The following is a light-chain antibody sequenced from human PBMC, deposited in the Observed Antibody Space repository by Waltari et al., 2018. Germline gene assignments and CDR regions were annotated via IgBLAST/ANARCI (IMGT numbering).Light chain of an antibody. Sequence: QSVLTQPPSVSGTPGQRVSISCSGSSSNIGSKSVNWYQQFPGTAPKLLIYSNKQRPAGVPDRVSGSKSGTSASLAISGLQSEDEADYYCATWDDSLNGLFGGGTKLTVL. J-gene: IGLJ2*01. CDR1: SSNIGSKS. CDR3: ATWDDSLNGL. CDR2: SNK. V-gene: IGLV1-44*01.